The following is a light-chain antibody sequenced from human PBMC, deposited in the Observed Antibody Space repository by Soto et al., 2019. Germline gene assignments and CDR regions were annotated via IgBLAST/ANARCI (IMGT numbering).Light chain of an antibody. V-gene: IGLV1-40*01. CDR3: QSYDSSLSGPF. CDR2: GNS. J-gene: IGLJ1*01. Sequence: QSLLTQPPSVSGAPGQRVTISCTGSSSNIGAGYDVHWYQQLPGTAPKLLIYGNSNRPSGVPDRFSGSKSGTSASLAITGLQAEDEADYYCQSYDSSLSGPFFGTGTKLTVL. CDR1: SSNIGAGYD.